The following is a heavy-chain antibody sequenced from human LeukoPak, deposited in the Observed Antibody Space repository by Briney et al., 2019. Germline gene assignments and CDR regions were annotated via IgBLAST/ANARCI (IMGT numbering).Heavy chain of an antibody. CDR1: GFTVSSNY. V-gene: IGHV3-53*01. J-gene: IGHJ4*02. CDR3: ARVSSGYYLGFDY. CDR2: IYSGGST. D-gene: IGHD3-22*01. Sequence: GGSLRLSCAASGFTVSSNYMSWVRQAPGKGLEWVSVIYSGGSTYYADSVKGRFTISRDNSKNTLYLQMNSLRAEDTAVYYCARVSSGYYLGFDYWGQGTLVTVSS.